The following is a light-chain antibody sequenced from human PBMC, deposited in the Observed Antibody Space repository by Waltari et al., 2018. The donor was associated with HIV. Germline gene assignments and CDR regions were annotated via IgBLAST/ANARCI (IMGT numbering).Light chain of an antibody. CDR3: QQLHTFPLT. CDR2: DAS. Sequence: DIQLTQSPSFLSASVGDRVTVACRASQDISDFLAWYQQKPGIAPRLLIYDASTLYTGVPSRFRGSGSGTEFTLTISNLQPEDFASYYCQQLHTFPLTFGGGTKV. V-gene: IGKV1-9*01. CDR1: QDISDF. J-gene: IGKJ4*01.